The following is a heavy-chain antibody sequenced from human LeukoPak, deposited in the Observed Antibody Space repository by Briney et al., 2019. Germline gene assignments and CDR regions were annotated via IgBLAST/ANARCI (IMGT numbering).Heavy chain of an antibody. D-gene: IGHD1-7*01. J-gene: IGHJ4*02. CDR1: GFTFSNYA. CDR3: AKGVGSGTRPPDY. V-gene: IGHV3-23*01. CDR2: ISGSGGST. Sequence: GGSLRLSCAASGFTFSNYAMNWVRQAPGRGLEWVSAISGSGGSTYYADSVKGRFTISRDNSKNTLYLQMNSLRAEDTAVYYCAKGVGSGTRPPDYWGQGTLVTVSS.